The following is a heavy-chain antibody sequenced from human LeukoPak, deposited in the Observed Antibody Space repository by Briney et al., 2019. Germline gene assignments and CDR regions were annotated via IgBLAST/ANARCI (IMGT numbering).Heavy chain of an antibody. CDR1: GGTFSSYA. CDR2: IIPILGIA. CDR3: ARGTPSIAVAGVLDY. V-gene: IGHV1-69*04. D-gene: IGHD6-19*01. Sequence: ASVKVFCKASGGTFSSYAISWVRQAPGQGLEWMGRIIPILGIANYAQKFQGRVTITADKSTSTAYMELSSLRSEDTAVYYCARGTPSIAVAGVLDYWGQGTLVTVSS. J-gene: IGHJ4*02.